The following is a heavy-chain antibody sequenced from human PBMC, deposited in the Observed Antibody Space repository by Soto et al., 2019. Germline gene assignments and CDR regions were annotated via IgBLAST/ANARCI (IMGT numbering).Heavy chain of an antibody. CDR3: ARDQKQNHENWFDP. Sequence: VQLLESGGDLVQPGGSLRLSCAASGFTFSSYAMHWVRQAPGKGLEWVAVISYDGSNKYYADSVKGRFTISRDNSKNTLYLQMNSLRAEDTAVYYCARDQKQNHENWFDPWGQGTLVTVSS. CDR2: ISYDGSNK. J-gene: IGHJ5*02. V-gene: IGHV3-30-3*01. CDR1: GFTFSSYA. D-gene: IGHD6-13*01.